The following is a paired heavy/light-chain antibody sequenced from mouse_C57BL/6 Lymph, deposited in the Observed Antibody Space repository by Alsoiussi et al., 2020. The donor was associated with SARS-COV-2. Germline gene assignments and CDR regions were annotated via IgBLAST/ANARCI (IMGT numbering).Heavy chain of an antibody. CDR3: ARGYSNYWYFDV. Sequence: QVQLQQPGAELVKPGASVKLSCKASGYTFTSYWMQWVKQRPGQGLEWIGEIDPSDSYTNYNQKFKGKATLTVDTSSSTAYMQVSSLTSEDSAVYYCARGYSNYWYFDVWGTGTTVTVSS. CDR2: IDPSDSYT. CDR1: GYTFTSYW. J-gene: IGHJ1*03. V-gene: IGHV1-50*01. D-gene: IGHD2-5*01.
Light chain of an antibody. CDR1: QNVGTN. V-gene: IGKV6-15*01. CDR2: SAS. Sequence: DIVMTQSQKFMSTSVGDRISVTCKASQNVGTNVAWSQQKPGQSPKALIYSASYRYSGVPDRFTGSGSGTEFTLTISNVQSEDLAEYFCQQYNSYPLTFGAGTKLELK. CDR3: QQYNSYPLT. J-gene: IGKJ5*01.